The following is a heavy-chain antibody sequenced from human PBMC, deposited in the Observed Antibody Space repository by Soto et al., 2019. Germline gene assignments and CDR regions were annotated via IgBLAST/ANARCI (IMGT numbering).Heavy chain of an antibody. CDR1: GGSISNAAYS. J-gene: IGHJ6*02. CDR3: ARERGPTMMVSPYAMDV. Sequence: KPSETLSLTCTVSGGSISNAAYSWSWIRQPPGKGLEWIGYIYPSGMPFYNPSLRSRVTISIDRSNDQFSLDLKSVTAADTAVYYCARERGPTMMVSPYAMDVWGQGTTVTVSS. V-gene: IGHV4-30-2*01. CDR2: IYPSGMP. D-gene: IGHD3-22*01.